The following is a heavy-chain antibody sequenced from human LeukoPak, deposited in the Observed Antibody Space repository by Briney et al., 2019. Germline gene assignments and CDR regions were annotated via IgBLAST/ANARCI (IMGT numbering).Heavy chain of an antibody. Sequence: GGSLRLSCAASGFTFSDYYMSWIRQAPGKGLEWVSYISSSGSTIYYADSVKGRFTISRDNAKNSLYLQMNSLRAEDTAVYYCASAPAGDYYYYYYMDVWGKGTTVTVSS. D-gene: IGHD6-13*01. CDR3: ASAPAGDYYYYYYMDV. J-gene: IGHJ6*03. CDR1: GFTFSDYY. CDR2: ISSSGSTI. V-gene: IGHV3-11*04.